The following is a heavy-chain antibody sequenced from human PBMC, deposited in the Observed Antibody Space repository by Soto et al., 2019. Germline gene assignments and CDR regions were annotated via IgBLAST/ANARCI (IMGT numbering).Heavy chain of an antibody. CDR2: ITSSSSTI. CDR3: ERPFAAAAYNYSYGMDV. CDR1: GFTFSSYT. V-gene: IGHV3-48*02. Sequence: EVQLVESGGGLVQPGGSLRLSCAASGFTFSSYTMNWVRQAPGKGLEWVSYITSSSSTIYYAASVKGRFTITRDNAKKSLSLQLKRLRDEATAVYYFERPFAAAAYNYSYGMDVWGQGATVTVSS. D-gene: IGHD6-13*01. J-gene: IGHJ6*02.